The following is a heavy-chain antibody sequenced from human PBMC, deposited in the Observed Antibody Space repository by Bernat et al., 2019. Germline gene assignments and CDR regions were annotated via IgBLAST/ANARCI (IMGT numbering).Heavy chain of an antibody. Sequence: QVQLVESGGGVVQPGRSLRLSCAASGFTFSSYAMHWVRQAPGKGLEWVAVISYDGSNKYYADSVKGRFTISRDNSKNTLYLQMNSLRAEDTAVYYCAKVEGYSSGWLLDYWGQGTLVTVSS. D-gene: IGHD6-19*01. CDR2: ISYDGSNK. CDR3: AKVEGYSSGWLLDY. V-gene: IGHV3-30*04. CDR1: GFTFSSYA. J-gene: IGHJ4*02.